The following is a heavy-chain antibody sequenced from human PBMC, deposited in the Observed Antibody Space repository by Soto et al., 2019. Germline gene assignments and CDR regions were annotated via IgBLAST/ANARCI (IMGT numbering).Heavy chain of an antibody. D-gene: IGHD3-3*01. Sequence: QVQLQEAGPGLVKPSGTLSLTCVVSGASIRSNDWWSWVRQSPGKGLEWIGEIHHSGATKYNPSLNGRVTISVDKSKSQFSLSLNTVTAADTAFYYCARRGVTIFGKGERYYYGMDVWGQGTRVTVSS. CDR1: GASIRSNDW. V-gene: IGHV4-4*02. J-gene: IGHJ6*02. CDR2: IHHSGAT. CDR3: ARRGVTIFGKGERYYYGMDV.